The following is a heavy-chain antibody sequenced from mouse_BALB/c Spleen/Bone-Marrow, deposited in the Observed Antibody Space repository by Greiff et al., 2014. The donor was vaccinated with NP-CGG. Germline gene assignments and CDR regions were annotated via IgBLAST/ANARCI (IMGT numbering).Heavy chain of an antibody. V-gene: IGHV1-14*01. CDR1: GYTFTSYI. CDR3: ARSYGSPFDY. CDR2: INPYTDDT. D-gene: IGHD1-1*01. Sequence: VQLQQPGPELVKPGASVKMSCKASGYTFTSYIMHWVKQKPGQGLEWIGYINPYTDDTKYNEKFKGKATLTSDKSSSTAYMELSSLTSEDSAVYYCARSYGSPFDYWGQGTTLTVSS. J-gene: IGHJ2*01.